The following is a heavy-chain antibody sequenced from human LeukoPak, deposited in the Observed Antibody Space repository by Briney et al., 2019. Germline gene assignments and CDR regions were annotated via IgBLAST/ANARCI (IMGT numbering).Heavy chain of an antibody. CDR2: ISSSSTI. V-gene: IGHV3-48*01. Sequence: GGSLRLSCAASGFTFSSYSMNWVRQAPGKGLEWVSYISSSSTIYYADSVKGRFTISRDNAKNSLYLQMNSLRAEDTAVYYCARSSSWSAFDIWGQGTMVTVSS. D-gene: IGHD6-13*01. CDR3: ARSSSWSAFDI. J-gene: IGHJ3*02. CDR1: GFTFSSYS.